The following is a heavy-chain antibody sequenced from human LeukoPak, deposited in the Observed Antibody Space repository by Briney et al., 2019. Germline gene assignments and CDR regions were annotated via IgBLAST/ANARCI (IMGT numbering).Heavy chain of an antibody. CDR1: GGSISSYF. D-gene: IGHD6-13*01. CDR2: ISYSGTT. V-gene: IGHV4-59*08. CDR3: ARHSGEQQQVVKAYDY. Sequence: SETLSLTCTVSGGSISSYFWSWIRQSPGKGLEWIAYISYSGTTKYNPSLKSRVTISLDTSKNQFSLKLSSVTAADTAVYYCARHSGEQQQVVKAYDYWGQGTLVTVSS. J-gene: IGHJ4*02.